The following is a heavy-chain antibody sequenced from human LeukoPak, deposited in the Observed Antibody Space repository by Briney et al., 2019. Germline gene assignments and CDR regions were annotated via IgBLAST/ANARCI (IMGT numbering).Heavy chain of an antibody. Sequence: PSETLSLTCTASGGSISSGDYYWSWIRQHPGKGLEWIGYIYYSGSAYYNPSLRSRATISVDTYKSQFSLKLSSVTAADTAAYYCARAILTPSGYVWHFDLWGRGTLVTVSS. CDR3: ARAILTPSGYVWHFDL. D-gene: IGHD3-3*01. V-gene: IGHV4-31*03. J-gene: IGHJ2*01. CDR1: GGSISSGDYY. CDR2: IYYSGSA.